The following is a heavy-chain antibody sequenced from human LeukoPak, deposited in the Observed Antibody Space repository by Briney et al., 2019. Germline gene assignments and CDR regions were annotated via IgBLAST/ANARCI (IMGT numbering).Heavy chain of an antibody. V-gene: IGHV4-31*03. D-gene: IGHD3-10*01. CDR3: ARVSDGSGSLNY. Sequence: SETLSLTCTVSGGSISSGGYYWGWIRQHPGKGLEWIGYIYYSGSTYYNPSLKSRVTISVDTSKNQFSLKLSSVTAAGTAVYYCARVSDGSGSLNYWGRGTLVTVSS. CDR1: GGSISSGGYY. CDR2: IYYSGST. J-gene: IGHJ4*02.